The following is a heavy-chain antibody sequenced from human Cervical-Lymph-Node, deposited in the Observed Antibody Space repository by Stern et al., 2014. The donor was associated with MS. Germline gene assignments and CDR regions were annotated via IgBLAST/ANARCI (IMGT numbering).Heavy chain of an antibody. CDR3: ARGTGTTFYYYYYGMDV. Sequence: VQLVESGAEVKKPGASVKVSCKASGYTFTRYGISWVRQAPGQGLEWMGWLSAYNSNTNYAQKLQGRVTMTTDTSTSTAYMELRSLRSDDTAVYYCARGTGTTFYYYYYGMDVWGQGTTVTVSS. D-gene: IGHD1-1*01. CDR1: GYTFTRYG. V-gene: IGHV1-18*01. CDR2: LSAYNSNT. J-gene: IGHJ6*02.